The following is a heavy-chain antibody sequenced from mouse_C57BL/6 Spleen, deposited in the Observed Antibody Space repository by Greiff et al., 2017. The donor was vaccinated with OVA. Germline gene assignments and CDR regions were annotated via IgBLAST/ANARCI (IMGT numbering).Heavy chain of an antibody. CDR3: ARKFDYYGTYYAMDY. J-gene: IGHJ4*01. V-gene: IGHV2-2*01. Sequence: VKLVESGPGLVQPSQSLSITCTVSGFSLTSYGVHWVRQSPGKGLEWLGVIWSGGSTDYNAAFISRLSISKDNSKSQVFFKMNRLQADDTAIYYCARKFDYYGTYYAMDYWGQGTSVTVSS. D-gene: IGHD1-1*01. CDR2: IWSGGST. CDR1: GFSLTSYG.